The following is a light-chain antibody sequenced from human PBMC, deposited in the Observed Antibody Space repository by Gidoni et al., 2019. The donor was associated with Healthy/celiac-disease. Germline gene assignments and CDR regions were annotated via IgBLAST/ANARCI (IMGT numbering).Light chain of an antibody. CDR2: AAS. CDR3: QQSYSTPCS. J-gene: IGKJ2*04. Sequence: DIQMTQSPSSLSASVGDRVTITCRASQSISSYLNWYQQTPGKAPKLLIYAASSLQSGVPSRFSGSGSGTAFTLTISSLQPEDFATYYCQQSYSTPCSCGQGTKLESK. CDR1: QSISSY. V-gene: IGKV1-39*01.